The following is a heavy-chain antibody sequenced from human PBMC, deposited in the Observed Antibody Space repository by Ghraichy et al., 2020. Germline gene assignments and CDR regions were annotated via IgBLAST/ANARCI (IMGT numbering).Heavy chain of an antibody. D-gene: IGHD3-3*01. Sequence: SQTRSLTCSVSGGSMNKFYWSWIRQSPGKGLEWIGYIYYSGNSKSNPSLKSRVTISVDTSKNQLSLRLTSVTAADTAVYYCARHPEDFWSGYSDWYFDLWGRGTLVTVSP. CDR1: GGSMNKFY. CDR2: IYYSGNS. CDR3: ARHPEDFWSGYSDWYFDL. V-gene: IGHV4-59*08. J-gene: IGHJ2*01.